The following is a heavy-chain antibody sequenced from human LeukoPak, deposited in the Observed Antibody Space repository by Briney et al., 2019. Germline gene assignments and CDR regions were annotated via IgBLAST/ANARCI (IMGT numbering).Heavy chain of an antibody. CDR3: ARVHFIGVVPAAIGAFDI. J-gene: IGHJ3*02. Sequence: GGSLRLSCAASGFTVSSNYMSWVRQAPGKGLEWVSVIYSGGSTYYADSVKGRSTISRDNSMNTLYLQMNSLRAEDTAVYYCARVHFIGVVPAAIGAFDIWGQGTMVTVSS. CDR2: IYSGGST. D-gene: IGHD2-2*02. CDR1: GFTVSSNY. V-gene: IGHV3-53*05.